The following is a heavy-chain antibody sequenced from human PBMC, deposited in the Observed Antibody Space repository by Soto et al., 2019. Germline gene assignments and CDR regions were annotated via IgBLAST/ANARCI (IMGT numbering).Heavy chain of an antibody. J-gene: IGHJ5*02. CDR3: ARDHPANWFDP. CDR2: ISSSSSTI. Sequence: GSLRLSCAVSGFSFSTYSMNWVRQAPGKGLEWLSYISSSSSTIHYADSVKGRFTVSRDNAKNSLYLQMNSLRAEDTAVYYCARDHPANWFDPWGQGTLVTVSS. CDR1: GFSFSTYS. V-gene: IGHV3-48*01.